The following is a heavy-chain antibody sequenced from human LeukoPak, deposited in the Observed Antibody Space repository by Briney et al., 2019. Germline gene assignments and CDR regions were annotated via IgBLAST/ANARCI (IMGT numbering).Heavy chain of an antibody. Sequence: ASVKASCKASGYTFTGYYMHWVRQAPGQGLEWMGWINPNSGGTNYAQKFQGRVTMTRDTSISTAYMELSRLRSDDTAVYYCARVEYYDSSGYYSHFDYWGQGTLVTVSS. CDR2: INPNSGGT. J-gene: IGHJ4*02. CDR3: ARVEYYDSSGYYSHFDY. CDR1: GYTFTGYY. V-gene: IGHV1-2*02. D-gene: IGHD3-22*01.